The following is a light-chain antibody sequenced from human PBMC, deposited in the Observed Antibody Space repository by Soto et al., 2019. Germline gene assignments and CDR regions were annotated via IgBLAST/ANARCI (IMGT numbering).Light chain of an antibody. CDR1: QSIGKN. J-gene: IGKJ5*01. CDR2: GAS. Sequence: DLQMTQSPSSVTAFVGDSVISTCRASQSIGKNLNWYQQTPGRAPKLLISGASTLRTGVPTTFRGSGSGTDFTLSIDTLQPQDFATYYCQQTLSTPITFGQGTRLEIK. CDR3: QQTLSTPIT. V-gene: IGKV1-39*01.